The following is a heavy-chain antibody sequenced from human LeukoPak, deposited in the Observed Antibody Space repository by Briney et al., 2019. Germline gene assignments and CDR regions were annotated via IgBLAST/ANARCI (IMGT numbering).Heavy chain of an antibody. CDR2: IFYSGST. CDR3: ARHAWISPTGVLRYFDWLFIPPLFDY. V-gene: IGHV4-39*01. J-gene: IGHJ4*02. CDR1: GGSISTSNYY. D-gene: IGHD3-9*01. Sequence: PSETLSLTCTVSGGSISTSNYYWGWIRQPPGKGLEWSGNIFYSGSTYYSPSLKRRVTISVDTSKNHFSLKLSSVTAADTAVYYCARHAWISPTGVLRYFDWLFIPPLFDYWGQGTLVTVSS.